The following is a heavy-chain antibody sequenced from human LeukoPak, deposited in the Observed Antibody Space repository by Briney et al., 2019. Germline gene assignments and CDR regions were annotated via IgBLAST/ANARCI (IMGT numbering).Heavy chain of an antibody. CDR2: IYIRGST. CDR3: ARAGSPLVYYGDYFDY. Sequence: PSETLSLTCTVAGGSISSGSYYWSWIRQPAGKGLEWIGRIYIRGSTNYNPSLKSRVTISVDTSKNQFSLKLSSVTAADTAVYYCARAGSPLVYYGDYFDYWGQGTLVTVSS. J-gene: IGHJ4*02. D-gene: IGHD4-17*01. CDR1: GGSISSGSYY. V-gene: IGHV4-61*02.